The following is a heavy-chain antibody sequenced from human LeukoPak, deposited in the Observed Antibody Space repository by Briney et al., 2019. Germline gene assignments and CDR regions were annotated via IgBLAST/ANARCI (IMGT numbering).Heavy chain of an antibody. CDR1: VGSFSGYY. V-gene: IGHV4-34*01. CDR3: RRGGGDRYGQGYYMHV. J-gene: IGHJ6*03. Sequence: SETLSLTCAVYVGSFSGYYWSWIRQPPGRGLEWIGEINHSGSTNYNPSLKSRVTISVDTSNNKFSLKLSYVTAADAAVHYFRRGGGDRYGQGYYMHVWAKATTVSVSS. CDR2: INHSGST. D-gene: IGHD5-24*01.